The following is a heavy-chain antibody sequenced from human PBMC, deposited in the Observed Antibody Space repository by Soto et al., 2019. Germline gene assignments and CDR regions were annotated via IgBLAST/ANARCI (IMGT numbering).Heavy chain of an antibody. CDR1: GGTFSSYA. V-gene: IGHV1-69*13. J-gene: IGHJ4*02. CDR3: ARRTYYYGSGSYYPIYY. Sequence: ASVKVSCKASGGTFSSYAISWVRQAPGQGLEWMGGIIPIFGTANYAQKFQGRVTITADESTSTAYMELSSLRSEDTAVYYCARRTYYYGSGSYYPIYYCGQGTLLPVSS. D-gene: IGHD3-10*01. CDR2: IIPIFGTA.